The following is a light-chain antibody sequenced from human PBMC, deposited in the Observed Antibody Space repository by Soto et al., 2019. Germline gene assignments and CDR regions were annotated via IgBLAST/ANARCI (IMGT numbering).Light chain of an antibody. Sequence: LTQPASVSWSPVQSITISCTGTSSDVGGYNYVSWYQQHPGKAPKLIIYNVSDRPSGVSNRFSGSKSGNTASLTISGLQAEDEADYSCSSYTSSGTLYVFGTGTKVTVL. CDR2: NVS. J-gene: IGLJ1*01. V-gene: IGLV2-14*03. CDR1: SSDVGGYNY. CDR3: SSYTSSGTLYV.